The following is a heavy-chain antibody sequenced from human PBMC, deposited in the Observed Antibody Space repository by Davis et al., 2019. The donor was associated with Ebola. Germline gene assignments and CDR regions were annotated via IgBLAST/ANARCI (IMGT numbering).Heavy chain of an antibody. CDR2: IKSQSDGGTR. CDR3: AITTYCDSATCPGFF. V-gene: IGHV3-15*01. D-gene: IGHD3-22*01. J-gene: IGHJ4*02. Sequence: GESLKISCEVSGFAFTNAWMTWVRQASGKRLEWVGRIKSQSDGGTRDYAAPVKGRFTVSRDDSKNMVFLQMRSLKTEDTAVYFCAITTYCDSATCPGFFWGQGTLVTVSS. CDR1: GFAFTNAW.